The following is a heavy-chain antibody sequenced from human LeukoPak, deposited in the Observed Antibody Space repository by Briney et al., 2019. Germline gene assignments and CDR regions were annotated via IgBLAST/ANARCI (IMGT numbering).Heavy chain of an antibody. V-gene: IGHV3-30-3*01. CDR1: GFTFSSYA. Sequence: PGGSLRLSCAASGFTFSSYAMHWVRQAPGKGLEWVAVISYDGSNKYYADSVKGRFTISRDNSKNTLYLQMNSLRAEDTAVYYCARSYSGYDYVDYWGQGTLVTVSS. D-gene: IGHD5-12*01. CDR3: ARSYSGYDYVDY. CDR2: ISYDGSNK. J-gene: IGHJ4*02.